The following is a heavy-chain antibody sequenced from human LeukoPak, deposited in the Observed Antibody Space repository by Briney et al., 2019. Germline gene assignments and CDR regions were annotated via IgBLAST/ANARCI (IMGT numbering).Heavy chain of an antibody. J-gene: IGHJ6*03. CDR1: GFTFDDYG. V-gene: IGHV3-20*04. D-gene: IGHD3-16*01. CDR3: ARRMGAYYYMDV. CDR2: INWNGAST. Sequence: GGSLRLSCAASGFTFDDYGMSWVRQAPGRGLEWVSGINWNGASTGYADSVKGRFTISRDNAKNSLSLQMNSLGAEDTAFYYCARRMGAYYYMDVWGTGTTVTVSS.